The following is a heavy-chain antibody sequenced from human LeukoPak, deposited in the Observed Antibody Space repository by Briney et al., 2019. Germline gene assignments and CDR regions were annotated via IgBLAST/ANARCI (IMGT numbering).Heavy chain of an antibody. V-gene: IGHV1-2*02. CDR2: INPNSGGT. D-gene: IGHD4-23*01. CDR3: ARDLLATVVTHGASSGGY. Sequence: GASVKVSCKASGYTFTGYYMHWVRQAPGQGLEWMGWINPNSGGTNYAQKFQGRVTMTTDTSTSTAYMELRSLRSDDTAVYYCARDLLATVVTHGASSGGYWGQGTLVTVSS. CDR1: GYTFTGYY. J-gene: IGHJ4*02.